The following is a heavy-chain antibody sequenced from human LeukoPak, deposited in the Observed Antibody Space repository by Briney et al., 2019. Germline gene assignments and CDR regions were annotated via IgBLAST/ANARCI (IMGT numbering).Heavy chain of an antibody. V-gene: IGHV3-7*01. Sequence: GGSLRLSCAAPGFIFSSYLLSWVRQAPGKGLEWVANIKQDGSEKYYVDSVKGRFTISRDNAKNSLYLQMNSLRAEDTAVYYCAGLPFLWGQGTPVTVSS. CDR2: IKQDGSEK. CDR3: AGLPFL. CDR1: GFIFSSYL. J-gene: IGHJ4*02.